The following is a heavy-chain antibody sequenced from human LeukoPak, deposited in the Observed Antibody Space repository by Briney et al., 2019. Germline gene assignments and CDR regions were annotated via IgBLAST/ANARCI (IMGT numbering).Heavy chain of an antibody. Sequence: ASVNVSCKASGYTFTSYGISWVRQAPGQGLEWMGWISAYNGNTNYAQKLQGRVTMTTDTSTSTAYMELRSLRSDDTAVYYCARDLWLYYDSSGYYTRYFDLWGRGTLVTVSS. D-gene: IGHD3-22*01. V-gene: IGHV1-18*01. CDR1: GYTFTSYG. J-gene: IGHJ2*01. CDR2: ISAYNGNT. CDR3: ARDLWLYYDSSGYYTRYFDL.